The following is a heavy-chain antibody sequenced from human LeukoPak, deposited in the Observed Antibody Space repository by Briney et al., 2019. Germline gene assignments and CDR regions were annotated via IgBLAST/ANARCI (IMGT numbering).Heavy chain of an antibody. CDR1: GFTFSSYG. V-gene: IGHV3-30*03. CDR3: ARSLRFLEWSPNWFDP. D-gene: IGHD3-3*01. CDR2: ISYDGSNK. Sequence: GGSLRLSCAASGFTFSSYGMHWVRQAPGKGLEWVAVISYDGSNKYYADSVKGRFTISRDNSKNTLYLQMNSLRTEDTAVYYCARSLRFLEWSPNWFDPWGQGTLVTVAS. J-gene: IGHJ5*02.